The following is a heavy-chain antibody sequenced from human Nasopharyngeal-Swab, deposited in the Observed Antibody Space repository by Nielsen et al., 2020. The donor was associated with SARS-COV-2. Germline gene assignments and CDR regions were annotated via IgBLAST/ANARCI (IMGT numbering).Heavy chain of an antibody. CDR1: GFTFSSYA. Sequence: GESLKISCAASGFTFSSYAMSWVRQASGKGLEWVSAISGSGGSTYYADSVKGRFTISRDNSKNTLYLQMNSLRAEDTAVYYCAKGSLWELLDYWGQGTLVTVSS. D-gene: IGHD1-26*01. J-gene: IGHJ4*02. CDR2: ISGSGGST. V-gene: IGHV3-23*01. CDR3: AKGSLWELLDY.